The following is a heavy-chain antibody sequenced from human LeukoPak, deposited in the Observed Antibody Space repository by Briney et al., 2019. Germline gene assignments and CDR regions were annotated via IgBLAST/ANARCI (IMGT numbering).Heavy chain of an antibody. CDR3: GRDGRLRQLWFDP. Sequence: PGGSLRLSCAASGFTFSSYGLSWVRQAPGKGLEWVSGITGSGDSTFYADSVKGRFTISRDNSKNTLYLQMNSLRADDTAVYYCGRDGRLRQLWFDPWGQGTLVTVSS. CDR2: ITGSGDST. J-gene: IGHJ5*02. CDR1: GFTFSSYG. V-gene: IGHV3-23*01. D-gene: IGHD3-10*01.